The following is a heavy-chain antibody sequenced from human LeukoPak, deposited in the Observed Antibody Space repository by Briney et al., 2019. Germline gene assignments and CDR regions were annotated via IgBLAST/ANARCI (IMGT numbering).Heavy chain of an antibody. CDR2: ISGTGGRT. CDR1: GFTFSSYG. J-gene: IGHJ4*02. D-gene: IGHD1-26*01. CDR3: ASGGIYYGAAFDF. V-gene: IGHV3-23*01. Sequence: GGSLRLSCAASGFTFSSYGMSWVRQAPGKGLEWVSVISGTGGRTYYADSVKGRFTISRDTSKNTLYLQMNSLRAEDTALYYCASGGIYYGAAFDFWGQGTLVTVSS.